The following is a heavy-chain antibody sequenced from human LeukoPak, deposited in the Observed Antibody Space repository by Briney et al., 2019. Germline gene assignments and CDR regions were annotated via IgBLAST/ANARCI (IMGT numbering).Heavy chain of an antibody. Sequence: ASVKVSCKVSGYTLTELSMHWARQAPGKGLEWMGGFDPEDGETIYAQKFQGRVTMTEDTSTDTAYMELSSLRSEDTAVYYCATVASGTVADPFDYWGQGTLVTVSS. CDR2: FDPEDGET. CDR1: GYTLTELS. CDR3: ATVASGTVADPFDY. J-gene: IGHJ4*02. D-gene: IGHD6-19*01. V-gene: IGHV1-24*01.